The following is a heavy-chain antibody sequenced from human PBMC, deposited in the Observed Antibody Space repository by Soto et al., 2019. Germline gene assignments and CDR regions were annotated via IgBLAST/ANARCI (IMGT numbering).Heavy chain of an antibody. D-gene: IGHD6-19*01. Sequence: QVQLVESGGGVVQPGRSLRLSCAASGFTFSSYGMHWVRQAPGKGLEWVAVISYDGSNKYYADSVKGRFTISRDNSKNTLYLQMSSLRAEDTAVYYCADAVAGNYWGQGTLVTVSS. V-gene: IGHV3-30*03. CDR1: GFTFSSYG. CDR3: ADAVAGNY. CDR2: ISYDGSNK. J-gene: IGHJ4*02.